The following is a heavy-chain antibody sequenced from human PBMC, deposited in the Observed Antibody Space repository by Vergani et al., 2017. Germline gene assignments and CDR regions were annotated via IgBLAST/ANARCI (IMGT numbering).Heavy chain of an antibody. CDR3: ARVGRYSYGSRFFYY. CDR2: INHSGST. D-gene: IGHD5-18*01. CDR1: GGSFSGYY. V-gene: IGHV4-34*01. J-gene: IGHJ4*02. Sequence: QVQLQQWGAGLLKPSETLSLTCAVYGGSFSGYYWSWIRQPPGKGLEWIGEINHSGSTNYNPSLKSRVTISIDTSKHQFSLELSSVTAADTAVYYCARVGRYSYGSRFFYYWGQGALVTVSS.